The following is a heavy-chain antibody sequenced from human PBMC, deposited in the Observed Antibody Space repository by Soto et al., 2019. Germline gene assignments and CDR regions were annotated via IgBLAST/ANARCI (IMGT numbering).Heavy chain of an antibody. D-gene: IGHD4-17*01. CDR3: AREGRYGDYVYYYFDY. CDR1: GYTFTSYG. V-gene: IGHV1-18*04. Sequence: GASVKVSCKASGYTFTSYGISWVRQAPGQGLEWMGWISAYNGNTNYAQKLQGRVTMTTDTSTSTAYMELRSLRSDDTAVYYCAREGRYGDYVYYYFDYWGQGTLVTVSS. J-gene: IGHJ4*02. CDR2: ISAYNGNT.